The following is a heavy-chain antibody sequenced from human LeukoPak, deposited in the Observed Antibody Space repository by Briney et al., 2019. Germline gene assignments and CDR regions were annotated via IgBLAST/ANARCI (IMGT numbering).Heavy chain of an antibody. CDR3: ARQPYYDFWRDEYYFDY. D-gene: IGHD3-3*01. V-gene: IGHV4-39*01. CDR1: GGSISSSSYY. Sequence: PSETLSLTCTVSGGSISSSSYYWGWIRQPPGKGLEWIGSIYYSGSTYYNPSLKSRVTISVDTSKNQFSLKLSSVTAADTAVYYCARQPYYDFWRDEYYFDYWGQGTLVTVSS. J-gene: IGHJ4*02. CDR2: IYYSGST.